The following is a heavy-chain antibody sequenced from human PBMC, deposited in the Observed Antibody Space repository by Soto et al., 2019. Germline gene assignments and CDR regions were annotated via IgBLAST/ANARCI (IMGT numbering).Heavy chain of an antibody. CDR3: AQLGLMTFSHKHYFNH. D-gene: IGHD3-16*01. CDR1: GFSFDNYA. Sequence: PVGSLRPSCVASGFSFDNYAMSWVRQAPGKGLEWVSAIKSDGSSTYYAASVKDRFIISRDNSRNTLYLQLNSLRAEDTAVYYCAQLGLMTFSHKHYFNHWGRGTLVTVSS. V-gene: IGHV3-23*01. J-gene: IGHJ4*02. CDR2: IKSDGSST.